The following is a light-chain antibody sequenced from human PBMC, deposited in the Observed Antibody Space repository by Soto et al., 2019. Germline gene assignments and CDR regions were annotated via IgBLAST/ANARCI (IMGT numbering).Light chain of an antibody. CDR1: DNIRSR. V-gene: IGKV1-5*01. Sequence: DFHVTHSPSTLSSSLGGRVTITCRAIDNIRSRLAWFQQKPGKAPKLLIYDASSLESGVPQRFSGSGSGTEFTLTISSLQTDDFSTYYCQQYHSYWTFGQGTK. CDR3: QQYHSYWT. CDR2: DAS. J-gene: IGKJ1*01.